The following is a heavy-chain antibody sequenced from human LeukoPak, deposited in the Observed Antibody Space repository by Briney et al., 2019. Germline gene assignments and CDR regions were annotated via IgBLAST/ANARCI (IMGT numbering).Heavy chain of an antibody. V-gene: IGHV3-30-3*01. Sequence: QAGGSLRLSCAASGFTFSSYAMHWVRQAPGKGLEWVAVISYDGSNKYYADSVKGRFTISRDNSKNTLYLQMNSLRAEDTAVYYCARDGSGWYFADWGQGTLVTVSS. CDR1: GFTFSSYA. J-gene: IGHJ4*02. CDR2: ISYDGSNK. D-gene: IGHD6-19*01. CDR3: ARDGSGWYFAD.